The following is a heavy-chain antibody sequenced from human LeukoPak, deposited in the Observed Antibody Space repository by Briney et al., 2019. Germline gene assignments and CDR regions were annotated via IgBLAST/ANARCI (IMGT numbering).Heavy chain of an antibody. CDR1: GYSFTSYW. Sequence: GESLKISCKGSGYSFTSYWIGWVRQMPGKGLKWMGIIYPGDSDTRYSPSFQGQVTISADKSISTAYLQWSSLKASDTAMYYCARRKKSGSYRDDAFDIWGQGTMVTVSS. V-gene: IGHV5-51*01. D-gene: IGHD1-26*01. CDR2: IYPGDSDT. J-gene: IGHJ3*02. CDR3: ARRKKSGSYRDDAFDI.